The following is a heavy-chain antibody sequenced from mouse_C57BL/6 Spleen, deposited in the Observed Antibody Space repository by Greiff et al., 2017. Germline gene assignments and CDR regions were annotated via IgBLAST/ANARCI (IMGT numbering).Heavy chain of an antibody. CDR3: ARSDYGSSYDFDY. CDR2: IDPSDSYT. CDR1: GYTFTSYW. Sequence: QVQLQQPGAELVRPGTSVKLSCKASGYTFTSYWMHWVKQRPGQGLEWIGVIDPSDSYTNYNQKFKGKATLTVDTSSSTAYMQLSSLTSEDSAVYYCARSDYGSSYDFDYWGQGTTLTVSS. D-gene: IGHD1-1*01. J-gene: IGHJ2*01. V-gene: IGHV1-59*01.